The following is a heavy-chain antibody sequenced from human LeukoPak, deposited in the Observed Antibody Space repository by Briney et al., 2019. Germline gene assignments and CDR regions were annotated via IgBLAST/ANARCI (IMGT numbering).Heavy chain of an antibody. CDR1: GFTFINYE. D-gene: IGHD4-17*01. V-gene: IGHV3-48*03. Sequence: GGSLRLSCVASGFTFINYEMNWVRQAPGKGLEGVSYISSSGSTIYYADSVKGRFTISRDNAKNSLYLQMNSLRAEDTAVYYCARADYGDYVSWFDPWGQGTLVTVSS. CDR2: ISSSGSTI. CDR3: ARADYGDYVSWFDP. J-gene: IGHJ5*02.